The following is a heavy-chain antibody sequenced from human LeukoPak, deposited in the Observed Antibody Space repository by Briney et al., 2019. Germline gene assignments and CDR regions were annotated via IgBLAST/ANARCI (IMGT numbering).Heavy chain of an antibody. CDR1: GFSLSDYW. D-gene: IGHD2-15*01. J-gene: IGHJ6*02. Sequence: GGSLRLSCVGSGFSLSDYWMHWVRQTPGKGLMWVSRITSDGSTTWYADSVKGRFTVSRDNAKNTLFLQMNSLRAEDTAVYYCAKNLYCGGGSCYPSALGMDVWGQGTTVTVSS. CDR3: AKNLYCGGGSCYPSALGMDV. V-gene: IGHV3-74*01. CDR2: ITSDGSTT.